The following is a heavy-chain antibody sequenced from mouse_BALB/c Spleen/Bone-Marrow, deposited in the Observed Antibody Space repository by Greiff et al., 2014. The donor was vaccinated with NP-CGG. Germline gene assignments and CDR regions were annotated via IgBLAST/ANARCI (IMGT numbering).Heavy chain of an antibody. Sequence: LQQPGSELVRPGASVKLSCKASGCTFTSYWMHWVKQRHGQGLEWIGNIYPGSGSTNYDEKFKSKGTLTVDTSSSTAYMHLSSLTSEDSAVYYCTRGDGNYWYFDVWGAGTTLTVSS. J-gene: IGHJ1*01. CDR3: TRGDGNYWYFDV. CDR2: IYPGSGST. V-gene: IGHV1S22*01. CDR1: GCTFTSYW. D-gene: IGHD2-1*01.